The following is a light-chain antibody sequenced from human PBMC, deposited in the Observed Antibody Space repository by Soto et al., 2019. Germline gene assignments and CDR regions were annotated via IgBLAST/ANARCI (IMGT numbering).Light chain of an antibody. J-gene: IGLJ2*01. Sequence: QAVVTQKPSLTVSPGGTVTLTCGFSTGAVTSGHYPYWFQQKPGQAPRTLIYDTNNKHSWTPARFSGSLLGGKAALTLSGAQPEDEADYYCLVSYSGARVFGGGTKVTVL. V-gene: IGLV7-46*01. CDR3: LVSYSGARV. CDR1: TGAVTSGHY. CDR2: DTN.